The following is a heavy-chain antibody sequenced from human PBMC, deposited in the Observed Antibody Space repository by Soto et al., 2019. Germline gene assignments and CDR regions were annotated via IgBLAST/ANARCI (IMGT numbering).Heavy chain of an antibody. J-gene: IGHJ5*02. CDR2: IWYDGSNK. V-gene: IGHV3-33*01. CDR1: GFTFSSYG. D-gene: IGHD6-19*01. CDR3: ARDEAVAGTGWFDP. Sequence: PGGSLRLSCAASGFTFSSYGMHWVRQAPGKGLEWVAVIWYDGSNKYYADSVKGRFTISRDNSKNTLYLQMNSLRAEDTAVYYCARDEAVAGTGWFDPWGQRTLVTVSS.